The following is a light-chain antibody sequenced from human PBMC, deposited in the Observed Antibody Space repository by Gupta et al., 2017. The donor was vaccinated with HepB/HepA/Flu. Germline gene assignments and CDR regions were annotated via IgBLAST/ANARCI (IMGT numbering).Light chain of an antibody. CDR3: QIGDTDSHHVV. J-gene: IGLJ2*01. V-gene: IGLV3-21*04. CDR1: NIGSES. CDR2: YDS. Sequence: SYVLTQPPSVSVAPGETARITCGGNNIGSESVHWYQRKPGQSPVLVIYYDSDRPSGIPERFSGANSGNTATLTSSRVAAGDEADYYCQIGDTDSHHVVFGGGTKLTVL.